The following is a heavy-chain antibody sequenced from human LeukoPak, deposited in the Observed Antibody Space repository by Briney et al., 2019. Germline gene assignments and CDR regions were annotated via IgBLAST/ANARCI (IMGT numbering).Heavy chain of an antibody. J-gene: IGHJ3*02. CDR2: IYYSEST. D-gene: IGHD3-3*01. CDR3: ARGISPSFDI. Sequence: PSETLSLTCTVSGGSISSYYWSWIRQPPGKGLEWIGYIYYSESTNYNPSLKSRVTISVDTSKNQFSLQLSSVTAADTAVYYCARGISPSFDIWGQGTMVTVSS. V-gene: IGHV4-59*01. CDR1: GGSISSYY.